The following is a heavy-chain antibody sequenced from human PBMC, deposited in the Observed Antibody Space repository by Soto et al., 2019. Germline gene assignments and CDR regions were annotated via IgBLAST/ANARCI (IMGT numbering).Heavy chain of an antibody. J-gene: IGHJ6*02. V-gene: IGHV1-18*01. Sequence: ASVKVSCKASDYTFTNYGISWVRQAPGEGLEWMGWVSANNGNTNYAQKFQGRVTLTTDASTNTAYMELRSLRSDDTAVYFCARDHYYDSSGYFLVYYYGMDVWGQGTTVTVSS. CDR3: ARDHYYDSSGYFLVYYYGMDV. CDR1: DYTFTNYG. CDR2: VSANNGNT. D-gene: IGHD3-22*01.